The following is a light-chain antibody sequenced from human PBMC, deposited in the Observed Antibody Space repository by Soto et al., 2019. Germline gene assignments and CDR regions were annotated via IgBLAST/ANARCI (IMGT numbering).Light chain of an antibody. Sequence: QSVLTQPPSVSGAPGQRVTISCTGSSSNIGAGYDVHWYQQLPGTAPKLLIYGNSNRPSGVPDRFSGSKSGTSASLAITALQAEDEADYYCQSYDSSLSVVFGGGPKLTVL. CDR2: GNS. J-gene: IGLJ2*01. CDR3: QSYDSSLSVV. CDR1: SSNIGAGYD. V-gene: IGLV1-40*01.